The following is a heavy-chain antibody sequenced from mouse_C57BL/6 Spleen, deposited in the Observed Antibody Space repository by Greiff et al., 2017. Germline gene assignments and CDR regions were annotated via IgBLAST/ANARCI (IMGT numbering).Heavy chain of an antibody. V-gene: IGHV2-5*01. J-gene: IGHJ4*01. D-gene: IGHD2-5*01. Sequence: VQRVESGPGLVQPSQSLSITCTVSGFSLTSYGVHWVRQSPGKGLEWLGVIWRGGSTDYNAAFMSRLSITKDNSKSQVFFKMNSLQADDTAIYYCAKVGAYYSNYVAMDYWGQGTSVTVSS. CDR3: AKVGAYYSNYVAMDY. CDR2: IWRGGST. CDR1: GFSLTSYG.